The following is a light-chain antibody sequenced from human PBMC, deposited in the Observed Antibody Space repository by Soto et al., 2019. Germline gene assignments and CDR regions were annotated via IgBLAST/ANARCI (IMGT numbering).Light chain of an antibody. CDR2: GAS. J-gene: IGKJ2*01. CDR3: QQYRRSVYT. V-gene: IGKV3-20*01. CDR1: QSVSSNY. Sequence: EIVLTQSPGTLSLSPGERATLSCRASQSVSSNYLAWYQQKAGQAPRLLIYGASTRATGIPDRFSGSGSGTDFTLTISRLEPEDSAVYYCQQYRRSVYTFGQGTKLEVK.